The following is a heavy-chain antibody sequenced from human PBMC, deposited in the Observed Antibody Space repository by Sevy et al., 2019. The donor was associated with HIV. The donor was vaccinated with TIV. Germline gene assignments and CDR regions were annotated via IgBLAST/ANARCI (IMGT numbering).Heavy chain of an antibody. J-gene: IGHJ4*02. CDR1: GFIFNSYA. D-gene: IGHD3-10*01. CDR2: ISGSGGST. CDR3: AKAYGSGSPPFD. V-gene: IGHV3-23*01. Sequence: GGSLRLSCAASGFIFNSYAMSWVRQDPGKGLEWVSTISGSGGSTYYADSVKGRFTISRDNFKNTLDLQMNSLRAEDTAVYYCAKAYGSGSPPFDWGQGTLVTVSS.